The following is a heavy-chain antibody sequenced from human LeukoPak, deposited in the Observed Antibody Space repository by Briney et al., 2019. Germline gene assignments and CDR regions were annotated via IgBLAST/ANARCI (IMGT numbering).Heavy chain of an antibody. V-gene: IGHV3-73*01. D-gene: IGHD1-26*01. J-gene: IGHJ4*02. CDR2: IRSKANSYAT. Sequence: PGGSLRLSCAASGFTFSGSAMHWVRQASGKGLEWVGRIRSKANSYATAYAASVKGRFTISRDDSKNTAYLQMNSLKTEDTAVYYCTTRRTPYSGSYYVDYWGQGTLVTVSS. CDR3: TTRRTPYSGSYYVDY. CDR1: GFTFSGSA.